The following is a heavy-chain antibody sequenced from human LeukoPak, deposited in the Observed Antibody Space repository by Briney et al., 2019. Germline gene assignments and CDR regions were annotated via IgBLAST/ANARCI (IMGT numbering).Heavy chain of an antibody. J-gene: IGHJ5*02. CDR1: GGSISSGSYY. D-gene: IGHD6-6*01. CDR2: IYTSGST. Sequence: SETLSLTCTVSGGSISSGSYYWSWIRQPARKGLEWIGRIYTSGSTNYNPSLKSRVTISVDTSKNQFSLKLSSVTAADTAVYYCARAGLAARRHNWFDPWGQGTLVTVSS. V-gene: IGHV4-61*02. CDR3: ARAGLAARRHNWFDP.